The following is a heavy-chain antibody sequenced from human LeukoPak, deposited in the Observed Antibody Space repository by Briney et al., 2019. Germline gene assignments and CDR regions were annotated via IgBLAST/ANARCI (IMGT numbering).Heavy chain of an antibody. CDR1: GGSFSGYY. Sequence: SETLSLTCAVYGGSFSGYYWSWIRQPPGKGLEWIGEINHSGSTTYNPSLKSRVTISVDTSKNQFSLKLSSVTPADTAMYYCARADYSSTWSHYYYYMDVWGKGTTVTVSS. CDR3: ARADYSSTWSHYYYYMDV. V-gene: IGHV4-34*01. CDR2: INHSGST. J-gene: IGHJ6*03. D-gene: IGHD6-13*01.